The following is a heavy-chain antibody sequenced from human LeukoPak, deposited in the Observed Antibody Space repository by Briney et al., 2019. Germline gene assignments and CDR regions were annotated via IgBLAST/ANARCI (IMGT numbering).Heavy chain of an antibody. CDR2: IYTSGST. V-gene: IGHV4-61*02. CDR3: ARAQTCSGGSCYSWYYYYYMDV. J-gene: IGHJ6*03. CDR1: GGSISSGSYY. Sequence: SETLSLTCTVSGGSISSGSYYWSWIRQPAGKGLEWIGRIYTSGSTNYNPSLKSRVTISVDTSKNQFSLKLSSVTAADTAVYYCARAQTCSGGSCYSWYYYYYMDVRGKGTTVTVSS. D-gene: IGHD2-15*01.